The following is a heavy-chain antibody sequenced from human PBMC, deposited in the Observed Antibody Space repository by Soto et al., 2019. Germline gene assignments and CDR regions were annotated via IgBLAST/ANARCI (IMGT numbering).Heavy chain of an antibody. V-gene: IGHV1-69*13. J-gene: IGHJ6*02. Sequence: GASVKVSFKASLGTFSSYAISWLRQAPVQGLDWIGGIIPIFGTANYAQKFQGRVTITADESTSTAYMELSSLRSEDTAVYYCASHTNYSSSWSGRYYYGMDVWGQGTTVTSP. CDR1: LGTFSSYA. CDR2: IIPIFGTA. D-gene: IGHD6-13*01. CDR3: ASHTNYSSSWSGRYYYGMDV.